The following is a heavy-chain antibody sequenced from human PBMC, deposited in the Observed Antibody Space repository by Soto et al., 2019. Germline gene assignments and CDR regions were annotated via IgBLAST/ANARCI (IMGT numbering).Heavy chain of an antibody. J-gene: IGHJ4*02. V-gene: IGHV3-23*01. Sequence: EVQLLESGGGLAQPGGSLRLSCAASGFSFSNYAMNWVRLAPGKRLEWVSSIIGVGTDTYYADSVRGRFTISRDNSRDNLFLQMNSLRGDDTAIYFCAKGSAGRCIGVRCYPFDHWGQGTLVTVSS. CDR1: GFSFSNYA. D-gene: IGHD2-15*01. CDR2: IIGVGTDT. CDR3: AKGSAGRCIGVRCYPFDH.